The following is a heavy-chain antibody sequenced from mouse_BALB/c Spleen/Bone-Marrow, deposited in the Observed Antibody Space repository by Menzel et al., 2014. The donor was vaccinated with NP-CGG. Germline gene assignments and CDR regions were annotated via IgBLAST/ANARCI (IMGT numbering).Heavy chain of an antibody. D-gene: IGHD2-4*01. CDR2: IDPANGNT. CDR3: ARWGITTGFAY. J-gene: IGHJ3*01. CDR1: GFNIKDTY. Sequence: VQLQQPGAELVKPGASVKLSCTASGFNIKDTYMHWVKQRPERGLEWIGRIDPANGNTKYDPKFQGKATITADTSSNTAYLQLSSLTSEDTAVYYCARWGITTGFAYWGQGTLVTVSA. V-gene: IGHV14-3*02.